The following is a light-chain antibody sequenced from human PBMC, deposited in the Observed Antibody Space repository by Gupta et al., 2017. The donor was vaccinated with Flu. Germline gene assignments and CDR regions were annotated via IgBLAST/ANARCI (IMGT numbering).Light chain of an antibody. V-gene: IGKV3-15*01. CDR3: QQYNNWPPSYT. J-gene: IGKJ2*01. CDR2: VAS. CDR1: HSVSNN. Sequence: SANLSRRVSHSVSNNFAWYQQKPGPAPRPLIYVASTRATGIPARFSGSGSGTEFTLTISSLQSEDFAVDYCQQYNNWPPSYTFGQGTKLEIK.